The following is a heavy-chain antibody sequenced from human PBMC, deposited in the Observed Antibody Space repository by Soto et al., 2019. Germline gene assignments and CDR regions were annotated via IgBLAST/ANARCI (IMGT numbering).Heavy chain of an antibody. D-gene: IGHD2-15*01. V-gene: IGHV4-39*01. CDR2: IYYSGST. CDR3: ARLVGYCSGGTCYRTSGWFDP. J-gene: IGHJ5*02. Sequence: PSETLSLTCTVSGGSISSGSYYWGWIRQPPGKGMEWIGTIYYSGSTYYHPSLRSRVTLSVDTSKNQFSLKLTSVTAADTAVYYCARLVGYCSGGTCYRTSGWFDPWGQGTPVTVSS. CDR1: GGSISSGSYY.